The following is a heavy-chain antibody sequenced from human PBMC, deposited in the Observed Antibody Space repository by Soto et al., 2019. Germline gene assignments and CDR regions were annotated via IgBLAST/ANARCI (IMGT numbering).Heavy chain of an antibody. CDR1: GFTFSSYA. D-gene: IGHD2-15*01. J-gene: IGHJ4*02. CDR3: AKRRGATGHFDY. V-gene: IGHV3-23*01. Sequence: DVQLLESGGGLVQPEGSLRLSCAASGFTFSSYAMGWVRQVPGKGLECVAVVSIGGRTHYADSVRGRFTISRDNSKNTLSLQMNSLTAADTAVYFCAKRRGATGHFDYWGQGALVTVSS. CDR2: VSIGGRT.